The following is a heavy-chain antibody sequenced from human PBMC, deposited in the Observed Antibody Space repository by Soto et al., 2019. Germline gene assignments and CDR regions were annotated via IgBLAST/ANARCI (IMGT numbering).Heavy chain of an antibody. CDR3: ARQQLVQPYHFDY. Sequence: QVQLQESGPGLVKPSETLSLTCNVSGGTLTSGNYHWSWIRKSPGKGLEWIGYIYYTGTTNYNPSLASRVTISLDMSKIQFSLKMTSLTPADTAVYYCARQQLVQPYHFDYWGQGTLVTVSS. CDR1: GGTLTSGNYH. CDR2: IYYTGTT. J-gene: IGHJ4*02. V-gene: IGHV4-61*01. D-gene: IGHD6-13*01.